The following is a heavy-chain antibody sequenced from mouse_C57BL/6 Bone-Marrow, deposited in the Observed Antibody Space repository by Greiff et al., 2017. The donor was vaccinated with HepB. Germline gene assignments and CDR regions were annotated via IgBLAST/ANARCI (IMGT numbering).Heavy chain of an antibody. Sequence: QVQLKESGPGLVAPSQSLSITCTVSGFSLTSYAISWVRQPPGKGLEWLGVIWTGGGSNYNSALKSRLSISKDNTKSQDFLKMNSLQTDDTARYYWARRGIDYDAAMDYWGQGTSVTVSS. CDR2: IWTGGGS. CDR3: ARRGIDYDAAMDY. V-gene: IGHV2-9-1*01. D-gene: IGHD2-4*01. CDR1: GFSLTSYA. J-gene: IGHJ4*01.